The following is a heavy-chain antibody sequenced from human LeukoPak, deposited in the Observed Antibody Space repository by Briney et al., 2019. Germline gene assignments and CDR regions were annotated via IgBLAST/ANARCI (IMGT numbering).Heavy chain of an antibody. CDR1: GFTFSSYS. V-gene: IGHV3-21*01. D-gene: IGHD6-13*01. CDR2: ISSSSSSYI. Sequence: SGGSLRLSCAASGFTFSSYSMNWVRQAPGKGLEWVSSISSSSSSYIYYADSVKGRFTISRDNAKNSLYLQMNSLRAEDTAVYYCARDWPTIAAAGTIPEYFQHWGQGTLVTVSS. CDR3: ARDWPTIAAAGTIPEYFQH. J-gene: IGHJ1*01.